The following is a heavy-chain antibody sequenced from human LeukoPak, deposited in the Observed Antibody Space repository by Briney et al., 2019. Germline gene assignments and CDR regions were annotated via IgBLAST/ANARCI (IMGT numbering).Heavy chain of an antibody. Sequence: GGSLRLSCAASGLTFNTYTMNWVRQAPGKGLEWVSYISGSSGIIDYADSVRGRFTISRDHAKNSLYLQMNSLRAEDTAVYYCARQIQRTVEMTTNRAFDIWGQGTMVTVSS. D-gene: IGHD5-24*01. CDR2: ISGSSGII. J-gene: IGHJ3*02. CDR3: ARQIQRTVEMTTNRAFDI. CDR1: GLTFNTYT. V-gene: IGHV3-48*01.